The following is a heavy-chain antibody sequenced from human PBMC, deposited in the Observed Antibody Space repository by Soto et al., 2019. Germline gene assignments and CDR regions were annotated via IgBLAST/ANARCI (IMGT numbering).Heavy chain of an antibody. CDR1: GGSFSGYY. D-gene: IGHD6-19*01. CDR2: INHSGST. V-gene: IGHV4-34*01. J-gene: IGHJ4*02. CDR3: ARGRKWLGKYSDY. Sequence: LSLTCAVYGGSFSGYYWSWIRQPPGKGLEWIGEINHSGSTNYNPSLKSRVTISVDTSKNQFSLKLSSVTAADTAVYYCARGRKWLGKYSDYWGQGTLVTVSS.